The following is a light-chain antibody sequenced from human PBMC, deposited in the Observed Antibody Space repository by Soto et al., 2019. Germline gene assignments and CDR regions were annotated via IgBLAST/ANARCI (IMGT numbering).Light chain of an antibody. V-gene: IGLV2-11*01. CDR2: DVS. J-gene: IGLJ1*01. CDR1: SSDVGGYNS. CDR3: CSYAGSYTYV. Sequence: QSVRTQPRSVSGSPGQSVTISCTGTSSDVGGYNSVSWYQQHPGKAPKLMIYDVSKRPSGVPDRFSGSKSGNTASLTISGLQAEDEADYYCCSYAGSYTYVFGTGTKVTVL.